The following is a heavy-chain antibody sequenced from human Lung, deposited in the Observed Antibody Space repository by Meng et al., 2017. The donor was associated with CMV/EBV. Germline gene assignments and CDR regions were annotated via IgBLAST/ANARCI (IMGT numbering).Heavy chain of an antibody. V-gene: IGHV1-2*02. J-gene: IGHJ3*01. CDR1: GYTFIGYY. CDR3: ERVQFPETPNDAFDR. Sequence: ASXXVSXKASGYTFIGYYIHWVRQAPGQGLEWMGWINPNPNSGDTKYAQKFQGRVTMTRDTSFSTAYMHLSGLRSDDTAVYYCERVQFPETPNDAFDRWGQGXMVTVSS. CDR2: INPNPNSGDT.